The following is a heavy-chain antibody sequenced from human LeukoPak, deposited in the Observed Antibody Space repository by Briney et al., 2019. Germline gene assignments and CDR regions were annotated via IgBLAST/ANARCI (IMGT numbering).Heavy chain of an antibody. CDR3: ARDRGSYSSFDY. J-gene: IGHJ4*02. CDR1: GFTSSSYA. D-gene: IGHD1-26*01. Sequence: GGSLRLSCAASGFTSSSYATHGVRQAPGKGLEWVAVISYDGSNKYYADSVKGRFTISRDNSKNTLYLQMNSLRAEDTAVYYCARDRGSYSSFDYWGQGTLVTVSS. V-gene: IGHV3-30-3*01. CDR2: ISYDGSNK.